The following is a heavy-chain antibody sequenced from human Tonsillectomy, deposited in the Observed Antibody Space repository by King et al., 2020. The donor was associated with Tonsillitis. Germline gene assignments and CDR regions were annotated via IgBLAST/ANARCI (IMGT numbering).Heavy chain of an antibody. CDR2: INSDGSMA. V-gene: IGHV3-74*02. Sequence: VQLVESGGGLVQPGGSLRLSCAASGFTFSTYWMHWVRQAPGKGLVWVSRINSDGSMATYADSVKGRFTIYRDNAKNTLYLQMNSLRAEDTAVYYCARGSIVVTLYGRESRLDWFDPWGQGTLVTVSS. J-gene: IGHJ5*02. CDR3: ARGSIVVTLYGRESRLDWFDP. D-gene: IGHD2-8*01. CDR1: GFTFSTYW.